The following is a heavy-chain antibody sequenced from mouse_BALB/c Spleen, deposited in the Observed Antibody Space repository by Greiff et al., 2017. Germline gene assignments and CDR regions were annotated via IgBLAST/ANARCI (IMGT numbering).Heavy chain of an antibody. CDR3: ARDYYGYWYFDV. V-gene: IGHV5-17*02. D-gene: IGHD2-1*01. J-gene: IGHJ1*01. Sequence: DVKLVESGGGLVQPGGSRKLSCAASGFTFSSFGMHWVRQAPEKGLEWVAYISSGSSTIYYADTVKGRFTISRDNPKNTLFLQMTSLRSEDTAMYYCARDYYGYWYFDVWGAGTTVTVSS. CDR2: ISSGSSTI. CDR1: GFTFSSFG.